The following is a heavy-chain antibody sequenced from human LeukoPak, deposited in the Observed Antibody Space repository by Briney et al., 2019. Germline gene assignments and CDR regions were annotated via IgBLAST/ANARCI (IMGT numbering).Heavy chain of an antibody. D-gene: IGHD4-17*01. Sequence: SSVKVSCKASGYTFTSYAIHWVRQAPGQSLEWMGWINAGNGNTKYSQKFQGRVTITRDTSATTAYMELSSLRSEDTAVCYCARYGTVTTSIFDYWGQGTLVTVSS. CDR3: ARYGTVTTSIFDY. J-gene: IGHJ4*02. CDR1: GYTFTSYA. CDR2: INAGNGNT. V-gene: IGHV1-3*01.